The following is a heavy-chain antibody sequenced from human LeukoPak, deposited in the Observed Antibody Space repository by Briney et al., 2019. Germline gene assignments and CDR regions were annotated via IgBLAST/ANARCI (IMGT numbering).Heavy chain of an antibody. J-gene: IGHJ4*02. CDR1: GGSISSGYYY. V-gene: IGHV4-31*03. CDR3: ARDGIAATGSPFDY. D-gene: IGHD6-13*01. CDR2: IHYSGST. Sequence: PSETLSLTCTVSGGSISSGYYYWNWIRQHPGKGLEWIGFIHYSGSTYYNPSLRSRVTISIDTSKNQFSLNLSSVTAVDTAVYYCARDGIAATGSPFDYWGQGALVTVSS.